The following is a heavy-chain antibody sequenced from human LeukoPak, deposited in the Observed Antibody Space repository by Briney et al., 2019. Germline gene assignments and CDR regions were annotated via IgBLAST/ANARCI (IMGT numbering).Heavy chain of an antibody. D-gene: IGHD2-15*01. CDR1: GFTVSNNY. CDR3: ARDLSTHYSVDY. Sequence: GGSLRLSCAVSGFTVSNNYVNWVRQAPGKGLEWVSAIYSTGSTYYADAVKGRFTISRDNSENTLYLHMNSLRAEDTALYYCARDLSTHYSVDYWGQGTLVTVSS. J-gene: IGHJ4*02. V-gene: IGHV3-66*03. CDR2: IYSTGST.